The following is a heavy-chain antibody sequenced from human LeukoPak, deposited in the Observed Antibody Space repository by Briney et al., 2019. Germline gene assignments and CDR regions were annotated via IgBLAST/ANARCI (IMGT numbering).Heavy chain of an antibody. D-gene: IGHD6-6*01. Sequence: ASVKVSCKASGYTFTGYYMHWVRQAPGQGLEWMGWINPNSGGTNYAQKFQGRVTMTRDTSISTAYMELSRLRSDDTAVYYCARARTSTPSSSSPVFYYYYYMDVWGKGTTVTVSS. V-gene: IGHV1-2*02. CDR1: GYTFTGYY. CDR2: INPNSGGT. CDR3: ARARTSTPSSSSPVFYYYYYMDV. J-gene: IGHJ6*03.